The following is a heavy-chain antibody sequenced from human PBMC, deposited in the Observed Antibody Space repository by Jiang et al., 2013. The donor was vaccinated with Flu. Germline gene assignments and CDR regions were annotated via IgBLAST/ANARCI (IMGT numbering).Heavy chain of an antibody. CDR2: LLHGST. D-gene: IGHD3-16*01. Sequence: SISSGGYVLGAGSGSHQEGTGVDWVYLLHGSTYYNPSLKSRVTISVDTSKNQFSLKLSSVTAADTAVYYCAREAESGGETDAFDIWGQGTMVTVSS. V-gene: IGHV4-30-4*07. CDR3: AREAESGGETDAFDI. CDR1: SISSGGYV. J-gene: IGHJ3*02.